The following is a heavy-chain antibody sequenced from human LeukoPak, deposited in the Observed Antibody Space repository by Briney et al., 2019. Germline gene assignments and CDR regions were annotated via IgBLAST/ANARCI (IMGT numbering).Heavy chain of an antibody. Sequence: PGGSLRLSCAASGFSFRSSAMSWVRQAPGKGPEWVSAISSSSSYIYYADSVKGRFTISRDNAKNSLYLQMNSLRAEDTAVYYCARDTSGRWVDYWGQGTLVTVSS. CDR1: GFSFRSSA. CDR2: ISSSSSYI. CDR3: ARDTSGRWVDY. D-gene: IGHD3-10*01. V-gene: IGHV3-21*01. J-gene: IGHJ4*02.